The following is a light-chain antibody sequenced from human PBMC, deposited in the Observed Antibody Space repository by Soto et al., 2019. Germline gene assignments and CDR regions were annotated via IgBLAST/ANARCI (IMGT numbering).Light chain of an antibody. Sequence: DIQMTQSPSTLSASVGDRVTITCRASQTIDSWLAWYQQRPGKPPNLLIYKASTLASGVPSRFSGSGSGTEFTLTINSLQPDDFATYCCQQYHIYSGTFGQGTKV. CDR2: KAS. V-gene: IGKV1-5*03. CDR1: QTIDSW. J-gene: IGKJ1*01. CDR3: QQYHIYSGT.